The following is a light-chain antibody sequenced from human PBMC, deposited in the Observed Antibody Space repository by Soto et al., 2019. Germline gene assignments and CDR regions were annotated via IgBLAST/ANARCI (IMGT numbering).Light chain of an antibody. CDR3: SSYAGSYV. CDR2: EVS. V-gene: IGLV2-8*01. CDR1: SSDVGGYNY. Sequence: QSALTQPPSASGSPGQSVTISCTGTSSDVGGYNYVSWYQQHPGKAPKLMIYEVSKWPSGVPDRFSGSKSGNTASLTVSGLQAEDEADYYCSSYAGSYVFGTGTKVTVL. J-gene: IGLJ1*01.